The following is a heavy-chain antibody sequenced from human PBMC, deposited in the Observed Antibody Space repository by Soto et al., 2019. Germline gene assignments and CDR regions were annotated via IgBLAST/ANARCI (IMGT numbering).Heavy chain of an antibody. V-gene: IGHV4-59*01. D-gene: IGHD3-16*01. Sequence: SETLSLTCTVSGDSISSYYWGWIRQPPGKGLEWIGYIYYTGTTGYNPSLKSRVTISIDTSRNQFFLKLSSVTAADTAVYYCARDPGISLYPTNWFDPWGPGTLVTVSS. J-gene: IGHJ5*02. CDR1: GDSISSYY. CDR3: ARDPGISLYPTNWFDP. CDR2: IYYTGTT.